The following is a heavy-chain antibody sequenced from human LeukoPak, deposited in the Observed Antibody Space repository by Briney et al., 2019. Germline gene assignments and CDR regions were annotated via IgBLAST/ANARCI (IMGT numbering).Heavy chain of an antibody. V-gene: IGHV4-30-4*01. J-gene: IGHJ2*01. CDR2: IYYSGST. D-gene: IGHD3-16*02. CDR1: GGSISSGDYY. Sequence: KTSETLSLTCTVSGGSISSGDYYWSWLRQPPGKGLEWIGYIYYSGSTYYNPSLKSRVTISVDTSKNQFSLKLSSVTAADTAVYYCAAAPRVITFGGVIVDNWYFDLWGRGTLVTVSS. CDR3: AAAPRVITFGGVIVDNWYFDL.